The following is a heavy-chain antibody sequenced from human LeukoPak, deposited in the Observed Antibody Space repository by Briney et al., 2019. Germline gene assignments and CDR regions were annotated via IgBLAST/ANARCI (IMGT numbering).Heavy chain of an antibody. D-gene: IGHD6-19*01. CDR3: ARHSVAGAFDY. V-gene: IGHV4-59*01. Sequence: PSETLSLTCSVSGDSISYFYWSWIRQAAGKGLEWIGYIYYSGSTNYNPSLKSRVTISVDTSKNQFSLKLSSVTAADTAVYYCARHSVAGAFDYWGQGTLVTVSS. CDR1: GDSISYFY. J-gene: IGHJ4*02. CDR2: IYYSGST.